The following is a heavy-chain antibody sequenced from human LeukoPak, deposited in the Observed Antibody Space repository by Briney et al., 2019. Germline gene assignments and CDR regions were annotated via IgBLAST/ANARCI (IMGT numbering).Heavy chain of an antibody. D-gene: IGHD4-11*01. CDR1: GGSFSGYY. CDR2: INHSGST. Sequence: KPSETLSLTCAVYGGSFSGYYWSWIRQPPGKGLEWIGEINHSGSTNYNPSLKSRVTISVDTSKNQFSLKLSSVTAADTAVYYCTRPPFMTTVTPSGDYWGQGTLVTVSS. J-gene: IGHJ4*02. CDR3: TRPPFMTTVTPSGDY. V-gene: IGHV4-34*01.